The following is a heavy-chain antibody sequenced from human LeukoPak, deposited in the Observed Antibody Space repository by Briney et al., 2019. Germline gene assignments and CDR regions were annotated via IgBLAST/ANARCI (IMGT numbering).Heavy chain of an antibody. CDR1: GGSISSGDYY. D-gene: IGHD2-2*01. CDR3: ARDRGTYQLLYYFDY. V-gene: IGHV4-39*07. Sequence: PSETLSLTCTVSGGSISSGDYYWSWIRQPPGKGLEWIGSIYYSGSTYYSPSLKSRVTISVDTSKNQFSLKLSSVTAADTAVYYCARDRGTYQLLYYFDYWGQGTLVTVSS. CDR2: IYYSGST. J-gene: IGHJ4*02.